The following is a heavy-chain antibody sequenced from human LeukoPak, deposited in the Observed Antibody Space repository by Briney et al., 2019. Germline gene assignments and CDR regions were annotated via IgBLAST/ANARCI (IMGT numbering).Heavy chain of an antibody. CDR3: AKDRSYDFPLYYFDY. D-gene: IGHD3-3*01. J-gene: IGHJ4*02. CDR1: GFTFSSYA. V-gene: IGHV3-23*01. CDR2: ISGSGGST. Sequence: GGSLRLSCAASGFTFSSYAMSWVRQAPGKGLEWVSAISGSGGSTDYADSVKGRFTISRDNSKNTLYLQMNSLRAEDTAVYYCAKDRSYDFPLYYFDYWGQGTLVTVSS.